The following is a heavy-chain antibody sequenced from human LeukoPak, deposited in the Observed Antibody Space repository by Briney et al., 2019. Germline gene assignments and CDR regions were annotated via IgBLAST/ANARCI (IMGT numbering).Heavy chain of an antibody. Sequence: SETLSLTCAVSGGSISSSNWWSWVRQPPGKGLEWIGEIYHSGSTNYNPSLKSRVTISVDKSKNQFSLKLSSVTAADTAVYHCARVGYYDSSGYYYYYGMDVWGQGTTVTVSS. CDR1: GGSISSSNW. D-gene: IGHD3-22*01. CDR2: IYHSGST. J-gene: IGHJ6*02. V-gene: IGHV4-4*02. CDR3: ARVGYYDSSGYYYYYGMDV.